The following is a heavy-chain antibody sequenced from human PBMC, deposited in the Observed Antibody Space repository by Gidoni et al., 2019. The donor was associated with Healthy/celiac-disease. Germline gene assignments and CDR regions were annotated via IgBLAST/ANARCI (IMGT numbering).Heavy chain of an antibody. CDR1: GFTFSSYA. J-gene: IGHJ4*02. CDR3: ARVSYSSSWFFDY. CDR2: ISGSGGST. D-gene: IGHD6-13*01. V-gene: IGHV3-23*01. Sequence: EVQLLDSVGGLVQPGGSLRLSCAASGFTFSSYAMSWVRQAPGKGLEWVSAISGSGGSTYYADSVKGRFTISRDNSKNTLYLQMNSLRAEDTAVYYCARVSYSSSWFFDYWGQGTLVTVSS.